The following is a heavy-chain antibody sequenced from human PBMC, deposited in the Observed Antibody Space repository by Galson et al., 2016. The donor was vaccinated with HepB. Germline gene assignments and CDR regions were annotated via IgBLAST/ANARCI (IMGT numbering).Heavy chain of an antibody. CDR2: IIPMFGTT. J-gene: IGHJ6*02. CDR3: ARPTAIDRYCNGTTCYGEASYYYYGMDV. CDR1: GGTFSNYP. Sequence: SVKVSCKASGGTFSNYPITWVRQAPGQGLEWMGGIIPMFGTTSYAQKFRGRVTITADESTSTAYLELSSLRSEDTAVYYCARPTAIDRYCNGTTCYGEASYYYYGMDVWGQGTTVTVSS. D-gene: IGHD2-2*01. V-gene: IGHV1-69*13.